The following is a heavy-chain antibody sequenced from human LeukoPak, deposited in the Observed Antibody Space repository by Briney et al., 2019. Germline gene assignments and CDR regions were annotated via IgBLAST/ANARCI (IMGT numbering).Heavy chain of an antibody. CDR2: ISSSSSYI. D-gene: IGHD3-22*01. CDR3: ARDGYDSSYFDY. J-gene: IGHJ4*02. CDR1: GFTFSSYS. V-gene: IGHV3-21*01. Sequence: GGSLRLSCAASGFTFSSYSMNWVRQAPGKGLEWVSPISSSSSYIYYADSVKGRFTISRDNAKNSLYLRMNSLRDEDTAVYYCARDGYDSSYFDYWGQGTLVTVSS.